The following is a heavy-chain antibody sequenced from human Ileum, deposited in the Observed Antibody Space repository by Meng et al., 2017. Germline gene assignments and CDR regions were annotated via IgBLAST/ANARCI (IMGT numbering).Heavy chain of an antibody. V-gene: IGHV4-4*02. D-gene: IGHD2-21*01. CDR2: ISQESGRT. CDR1: GDSISSRDW. Sequence: QVQLQGSGPGLVKPSWTPSLTCAVSGDSISSRDWWSWVRQPPGKGLEWIGEISQESGRTNYNPSLKSRVTISLDKSKNQFSLNLNSVTAADTAVYYCVRNEGYSLGDWGQGTLVTVSS. CDR3: VRNEGYSLGD. J-gene: IGHJ4*02.